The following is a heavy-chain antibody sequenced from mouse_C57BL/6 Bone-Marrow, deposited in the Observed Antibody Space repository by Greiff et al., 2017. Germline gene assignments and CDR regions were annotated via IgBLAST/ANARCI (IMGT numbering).Heavy chain of an antibody. V-gene: IGHV1-55*01. CDR2: IYPGSGST. Sequence: QVQLKQPGAELVKPGASVKMSCKASGYTFTSYWITWVKQRPGQGLEWIGDIYPGSGSTNYNEKVQSKATLTVDTSSSAAYMPLRSLKSEDSAVYYCARDGYDDAMDYWGQGTSVTVSS. D-gene: IGHD2-2*01. CDR3: ARDGYDDAMDY. CDR1: GYTFTSYW. J-gene: IGHJ4*01.